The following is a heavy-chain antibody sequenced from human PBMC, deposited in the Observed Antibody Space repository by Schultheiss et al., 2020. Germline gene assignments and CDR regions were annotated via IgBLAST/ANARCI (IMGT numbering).Heavy chain of an antibody. CDR1: GFTFSSYA. CDR3: ARDEGSSGWYRGYFDL. D-gene: IGHD6-19*01. J-gene: IGHJ2*01. V-gene: IGHV3-23*01. CDR2: ISGSGGST. Sequence: GESLKISCAASGFTFSSYAMSWVRQAPGKGLEWVSAISGSGGSTYYADSVKGRFTISRDNSKNTLYLQMNSLRAEDTAVYYCARDEGSSGWYRGYFDLWGRGTLVTVSS.